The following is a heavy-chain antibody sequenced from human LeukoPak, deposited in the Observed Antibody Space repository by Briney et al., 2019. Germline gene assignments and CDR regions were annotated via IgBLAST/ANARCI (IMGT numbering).Heavy chain of an antibody. D-gene: IGHD6-13*01. CDR1: GGSFSGYY. Sequence: SETLSLTCAVYGGSFSGYYWSWIRQPPGKGLEWIGEINHSGSTNYNPSLKSRVTISVDTSKNQFSLKLSSVTAADTAVYYCARPGNHSSSWYGYWGQGTLVTVSS. V-gene: IGHV4-34*01. CDR3: ARPGNHSSSWYGY. J-gene: IGHJ4*02. CDR2: INHSGST.